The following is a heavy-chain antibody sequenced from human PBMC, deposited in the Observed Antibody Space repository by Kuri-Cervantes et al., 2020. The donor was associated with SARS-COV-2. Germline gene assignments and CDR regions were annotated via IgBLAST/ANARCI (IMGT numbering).Heavy chain of an antibody. V-gene: IGHV1-69*04. J-gene: IGHJ4*02. CDR3: ARQLETTMLYYFDY. CDR2: IIPISGIA. CDR1: GGTFSSYA. Sequence: SVKVSCKASGGTFSSYAISWARQAPGQGLEWMGRIIPISGIASYAQKFQGRVTITADKSTSTTYMELSSLRSEDTAVYYCARQLETTMLYYFDYWGQGTLVTVSS. D-gene: IGHD3-10*02.